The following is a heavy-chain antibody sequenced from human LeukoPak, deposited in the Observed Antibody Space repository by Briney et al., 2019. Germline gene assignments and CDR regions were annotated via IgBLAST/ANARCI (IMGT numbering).Heavy chain of an antibody. J-gene: IGHJ4*02. V-gene: IGHV3-9*01. Sequence: GESLRLSCAASGFTFDDYAMHWVRQAPGKGLEWVSGISWNSGSIGYADSVKGRFTISRDNAKNSLYLQMNSLRAEDTALYYCAKDTTMINSYYFDYWGQGTLVTVSS. D-gene: IGHD3-22*01. CDR3: AKDTTMINSYYFDY. CDR1: GFTFDDYA. CDR2: ISWNSGSI.